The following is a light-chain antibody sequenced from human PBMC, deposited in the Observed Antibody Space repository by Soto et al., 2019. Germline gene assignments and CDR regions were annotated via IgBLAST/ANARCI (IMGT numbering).Light chain of an antibody. CDR1: QSISYT. Sequence: EIVMTQSPATLSVSPGGRATLSCRASQSISYTLAWYQQKPGQAPRLLIYGASTRATGIPARFSGSGSGTEFTLTISSLQSEDFAVYYCQQYNNWPITFGQGTRLEIK. J-gene: IGKJ5*01. CDR2: GAS. V-gene: IGKV3-15*01. CDR3: QQYNNWPIT.